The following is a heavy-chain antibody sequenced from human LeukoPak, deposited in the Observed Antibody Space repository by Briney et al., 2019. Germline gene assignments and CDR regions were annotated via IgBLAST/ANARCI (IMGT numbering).Heavy chain of an antibody. CDR2: IIPIFGTA. Sequence: SVKTSCKASGGTFSTYGISWLRQAPGHVFERMGRIIPIFGTADCAQRFEGRLPITTDESTSRAYMELRRLGSEDKAVYYCAREGDYGDYASDCWGQVTLVTVSS. CDR3: AREGDYGDYASDC. J-gene: IGHJ4*02. CDR1: GGTFSTYG. V-gene: IGHV1-69*05. D-gene: IGHD4-17*01.